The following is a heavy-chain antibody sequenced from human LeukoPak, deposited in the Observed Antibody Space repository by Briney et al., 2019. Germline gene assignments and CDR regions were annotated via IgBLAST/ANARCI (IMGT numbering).Heavy chain of an antibody. CDR2: INHSGST. Sequence: PSETLSLTCAVYGGSFSGYYWSWIRQPPGKGLEWIGEINHSGSTNYNPSLKSRVTISVDTSKNQFSLKLSSVTAADTAVYYCVRDHHIAAPLWGQGTLVTVSS. J-gene: IGHJ4*02. CDR3: VRDHHIAAPL. CDR1: GGSFSGYY. D-gene: IGHD6-25*01. V-gene: IGHV4-34*01.